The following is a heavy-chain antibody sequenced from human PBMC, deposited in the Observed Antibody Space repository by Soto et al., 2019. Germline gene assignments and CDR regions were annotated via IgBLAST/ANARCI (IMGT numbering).Heavy chain of an antibody. V-gene: IGHV3-23*01. CDR2: ISGSGGGT. J-gene: IGHJ1*01. D-gene: IGHD4-17*01. Sequence: GGSLRLSCAASGFTFSSYAMSWVRQAPGKGLEWVSAISGSGGGTYYADSEKGRFTISRDNSKNTLYLQMNSLRAEDTAVYYCAKDVTDYGDYPEYFQHWGQGTLVTVSS. CDR1: GFTFSSYA. CDR3: AKDVTDYGDYPEYFQH.